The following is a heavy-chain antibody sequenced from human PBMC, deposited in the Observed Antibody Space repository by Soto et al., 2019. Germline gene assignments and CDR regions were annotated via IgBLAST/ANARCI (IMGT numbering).Heavy chain of an antibody. D-gene: IGHD3-3*01. Sequence: EASVKVSCKASGYTFTSYGISWVRQAPGQGLEWMGWISAYNGNTNYAQKLQGRVTMTTDTSTSTAYMELRSLRSDDTAVYYCARDGSYYDFWSGYHTINWFDPWGQGTLVTVSS. CDR1: GYTFTSYG. CDR3: ARDGSYYDFWSGYHTINWFDP. V-gene: IGHV1-18*01. J-gene: IGHJ5*02. CDR2: ISAYNGNT.